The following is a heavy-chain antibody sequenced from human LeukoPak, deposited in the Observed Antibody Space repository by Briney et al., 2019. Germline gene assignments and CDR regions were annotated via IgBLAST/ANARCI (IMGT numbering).Heavy chain of an antibody. CDR2: INHSGST. J-gene: IGHJ3*02. CDR3: ARVSYGGNRNAFDI. V-gene: IGHV4-34*01. CDR1: GGSFSGYY. D-gene: IGHD4-23*01. Sequence: SSETLSLTCAVYGGSFSGYYWSWIRQPPGKGLDWIGEINHSGSTNYNPSLKSRVTISVDTSKNQFSLKLSSVTAADTAVYYCARVSYGGNRNAFDIWGQGTMVTVSS.